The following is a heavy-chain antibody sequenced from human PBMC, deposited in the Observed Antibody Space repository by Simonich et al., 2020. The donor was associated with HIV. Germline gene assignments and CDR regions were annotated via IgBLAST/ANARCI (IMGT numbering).Heavy chain of an antibody. D-gene: IGHD2-2*01. Sequence: QVQLQQWGAGLLKPSETLSLTCAVYGGSFSGYYWSWIRQPPGKGLGWIGEINHSGSTNYNPSLKSRVTISVDTSKIQFSLKLSSVTAADTAVYYCARGFYQRLYYFDYWGQGTLVTVSS. CDR2: INHSGST. CDR1: GGSFSGYY. J-gene: IGHJ4*02. V-gene: IGHV4-34*01. CDR3: ARGFYQRLYYFDY.